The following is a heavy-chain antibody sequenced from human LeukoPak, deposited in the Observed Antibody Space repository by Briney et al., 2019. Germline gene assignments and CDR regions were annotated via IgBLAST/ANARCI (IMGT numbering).Heavy chain of an antibody. CDR2: IYYSGST. V-gene: IGHV4-59*01. CDR1: GGSISSYY. D-gene: IGHD6-25*01. Sequence: PSETLSLTCTVSGGSISSYYWSWIRQPPGKGLEWIGYIYYSGSTNYNPSLKSRVTISVDTSKNQFSLKLSSVSAADTAVYYCARDPAAPSGMDLWGKGTTVTVSS. CDR3: ARDPAAPSGMDL. J-gene: IGHJ6*04.